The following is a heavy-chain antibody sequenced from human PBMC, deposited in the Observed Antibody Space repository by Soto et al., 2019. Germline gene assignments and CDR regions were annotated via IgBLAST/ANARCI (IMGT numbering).Heavy chain of an antibody. V-gene: IGHV1-8*01. CDR3: ARSESIAARPGWFDP. Sequence: VKVSSKASGYTFTSYDINWVRQATGQGLEWMGGMNPNSGNTGYAQNFPGRVTMTRKTSINTAYMELSSLRSEDTAVYYCARSESIAARPGWFDPWGQGTLVTVSS. CDR1: GYTFTSYD. CDR2: MNPNSGNT. D-gene: IGHD6-6*01. J-gene: IGHJ5*02.